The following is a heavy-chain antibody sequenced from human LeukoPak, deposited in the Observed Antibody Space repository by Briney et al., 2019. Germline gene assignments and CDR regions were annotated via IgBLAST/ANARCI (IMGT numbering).Heavy chain of an antibody. J-gene: IGHJ4*02. CDR3: ARDRSTTHFDY. D-gene: IGHD5/OR15-5a*01. V-gene: IGHV3-33*01. CDR1: GFTFSSYG. CDR2: IWYDGSNT. Sequence: GRSLRLSCAASGFTFSSYGMHWVRQAPGKGLEWVAMIWYDGSNTYYADSVKGRFTISRDNSKNTLFLQMDSLSAEDTAVYYCARDRSTTHFDYWGQGTLVTVSS.